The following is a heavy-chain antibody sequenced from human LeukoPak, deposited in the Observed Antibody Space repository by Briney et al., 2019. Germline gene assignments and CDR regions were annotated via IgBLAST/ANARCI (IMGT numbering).Heavy chain of an antibody. CDR2: INAGNGNT. V-gene: IGHV1-3*01. J-gene: IGHJ4*02. CDR1: GFTFSSYA. D-gene: IGHD1-26*01. CDR3: ARKEVGATFDY. Sequence: GRSLRLSCAASGFTFSSYAMHWVRQAPGQRLEWMGWINAGNGNTKYSQKFQGRVTITRDTSASTAYMELSSLRSEDTAVYYCARKEVGATFDYWGQGTLVTVSS.